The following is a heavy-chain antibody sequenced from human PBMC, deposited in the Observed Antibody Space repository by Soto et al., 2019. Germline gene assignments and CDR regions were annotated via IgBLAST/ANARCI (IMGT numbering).Heavy chain of an antibody. CDR1: GDTFSHYV. D-gene: IGHD1-26*01. V-gene: IGHV1-69*18. J-gene: IGHJ3*01. Sequence: VQMVQSGAEVKEPGSSVKVSCTYSGDTFSHYVMSWVRQAPGQGLEWMGSLAPISGSPNYAERLEGRLTISADAGTSTMYMELRSLKYDDTAVYYCARIGVGSRRWGQGTMVTVSS. CDR2: LAPISGSP. CDR3: ARIGVGSRR.